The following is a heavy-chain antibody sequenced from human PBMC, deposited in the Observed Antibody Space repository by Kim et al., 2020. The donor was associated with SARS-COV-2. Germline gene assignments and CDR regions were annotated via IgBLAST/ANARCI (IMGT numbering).Heavy chain of an antibody. D-gene: IGHD6-13*01. CDR2: ISGSGGST. CDR1: GFTFSSYA. V-gene: IGHV3-23*01. CDR3: AKVREAEGRYSNNWLLTIDY. J-gene: IGHJ4*02. Sequence: GGSLRLSCAASGFTFSSYAMSWVRQAPGKGLEWVSAISGSGGSTYYADSVKGRFTISRDNSKNTLYLQMISLRAEDTAVYYCAKVREAEGRYSNNWLLTIDYWGQGTLVTVSS.